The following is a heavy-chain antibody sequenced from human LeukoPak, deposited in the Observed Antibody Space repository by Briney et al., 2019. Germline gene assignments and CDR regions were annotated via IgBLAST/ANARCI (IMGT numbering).Heavy chain of an antibody. CDR2: ISSSSSYI. V-gene: IGHV3-21*01. CDR1: GFTFSSYS. Sequence: GGSLRLSCAASGFTFSSYSMNWVRQAPGKGLEWASSISSSSSYIYYADSVKGRFTISRDNAKNSLYLQMNSLRAEDTAVYYCARDLGVDIVATIVFDYWGQGTLVTVSS. CDR3: ARDLGVDIVATIVFDY. D-gene: IGHD5-12*01. J-gene: IGHJ4*02.